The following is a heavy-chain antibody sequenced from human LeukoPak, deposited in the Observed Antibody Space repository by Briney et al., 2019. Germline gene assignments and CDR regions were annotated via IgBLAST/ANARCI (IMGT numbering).Heavy chain of an antibody. Sequence: PSETLSLTCTLSGGSISTYYWSWVRQPPGKGLEWIGYIYYTGSTNYNPSLKSRVTISVDTSKNQFSLKLSSVTAADTAVYYCARDRGSEYIYADNPAVPYMDVWGKGTTVTVSS. CDR3: ARDRGSEYIYADNPAVPYMDV. V-gene: IGHV4-59*01. CDR1: GGSISTYY. J-gene: IGHJ6*03. D-gene: IGHD5-18*01. CDR2: IYYTGST.